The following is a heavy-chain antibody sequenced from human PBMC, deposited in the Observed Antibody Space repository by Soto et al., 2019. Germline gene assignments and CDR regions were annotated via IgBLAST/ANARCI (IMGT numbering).Heavy chain of an antibody. Sequence: SVKVSCKASGGTFSRYGIKWVRQAPGHGLEWMGGIIPLFGTANYAQKFQGRVTITADESTSTAHMELRSLRSEDTAVYYCARDYGHDCSGGNCYFYFWGQGTLVTVSS. CDR3: ARDYGHDCSGGNCYFYF. D-gene: IGHD2-15*01. CDR1: GGTFSRYG. J-gene: IGHJ4*02. V-gene: IGHV1-69*13. CDR2: IIPLFGTA.